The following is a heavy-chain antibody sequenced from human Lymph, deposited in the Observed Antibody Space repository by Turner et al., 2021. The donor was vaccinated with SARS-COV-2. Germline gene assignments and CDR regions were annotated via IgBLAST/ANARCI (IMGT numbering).Heavy chain of an antibody. CDR3: ARDLSPIRVVVVPAARSRYYYGMDV. CDR2: IIPIFGTA. Sequence: QMQLVQSGAEVKKPGSSVKVSCKASGGIFNSYPISGVRQAPGQGLEWMGGIIPIFGTANYAQKFQGRVTISADESTSTAYMELSSLRSEDTAVYYCARDLSPIRVVVVPAARSRYYYGMDVWGQGTTVTVSS. J-gene: IGHJ6*02. D-gene: IGHD2-2*01. CDR1: GGIFNSYP. V-gene: IGHV1-69*01.